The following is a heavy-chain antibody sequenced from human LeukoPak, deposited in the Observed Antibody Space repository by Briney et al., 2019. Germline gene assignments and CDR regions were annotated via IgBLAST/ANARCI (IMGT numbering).Heavy chain of an antibody. J-gene: IGHJ4*02. CDR1: GGSISSSSYY. V-gene: IGHV4-39*01. CDR2: IYYSGST. CDR3: ATRRKYYDFWSGYYDDY. D-gene: IGHD3-3*01. Sequence: SETLSLTCTVSGGSISSSSYYWGWIRQPPGKGLEWIGSIYYSGSTYYNPSLKSRVTISVDTSKNQFSLKLSSVTAADTAVYYCATRRKYYDFWSGYYDDYWGQGTLVTVSS.